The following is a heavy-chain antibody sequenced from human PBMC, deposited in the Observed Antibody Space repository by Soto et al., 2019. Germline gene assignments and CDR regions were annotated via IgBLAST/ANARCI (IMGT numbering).Heavy chain of an antibody. Sequence: GASVKVSCKPSGYTFTSYGIGWARQAPGQGLEWMGWINTYNGNTNYAQNLQGRVTLTTDTSTSTAYMELRSLRSNDTAIYYCAMVDVYVTPSPQDVWGQGTTVTVSS. J-gene: IGHJ6*02. CDR2: INTYNGNT. V-gene: IGHV1-18*01. D-gene: IGHD3-16*01. CDR3: AMVDVYVTPSPQDV. CDR1: GYTFTSYG.